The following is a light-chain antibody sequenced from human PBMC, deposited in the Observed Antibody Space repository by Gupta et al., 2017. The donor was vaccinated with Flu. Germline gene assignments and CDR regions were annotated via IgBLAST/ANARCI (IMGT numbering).Light chain of an antibody. J-gene: IGKJ4*01. CDR1: QSISTD. Sequence: DIQMTQSPSSLSASVGDRVTITCRASQSISTDLNWYQQKPGKAPELLIYGASNLQSGVPSRFSGSASGTDFNLTISSLQPEDFATYYCQQSHSTPLSFGGGTKVEI. CDR2: GAS. V-gene: IGKV1-39*01. CDR3: QQSHSTPLS.